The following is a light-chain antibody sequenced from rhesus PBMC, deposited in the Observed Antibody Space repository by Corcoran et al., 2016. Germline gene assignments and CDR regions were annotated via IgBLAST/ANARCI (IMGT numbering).Light chain of an antibody. V-gene: IGKV1-22*01. J-gene: IGKJ3*01. CDR1: QGISSW. CDR2: KAS. Sequence: DIQMTQSPSSLSASVGDTVTITCRASQGISSWLAWYQQKPGKAPKLLIYKASSLQSGVPSRFSGSGSGTDFILTISSLQSEDFATYYCQQYSSRPLTFGPGTKLDIK. CDR3: QQYSSRPLT.